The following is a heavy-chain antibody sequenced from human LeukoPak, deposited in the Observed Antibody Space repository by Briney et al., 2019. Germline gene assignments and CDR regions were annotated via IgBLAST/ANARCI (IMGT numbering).Heavy chain of an antibody. J-gene: IGHJ4*02. D-gene: IGHD2-21*02. Sequence: GGSLRLACAVSGGTFTAYWMAWVRQSPGKGLEWVAEINEDGSVKYYVDSMKGRFTISRDNAKNSLYLQMNSLGAEDTAVYYCAKVPRDSDCYWGQGTLVTVSS. V-gene: IGHV3-7*01. CDR2: INEDGSVK. CDR3: AKVPRDSDCY. CDR1: GGTFTAYW.